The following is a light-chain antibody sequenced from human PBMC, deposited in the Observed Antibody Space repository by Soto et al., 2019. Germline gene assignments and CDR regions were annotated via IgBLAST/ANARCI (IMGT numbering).Light chain of an antibody. CDR3: QHYYNTPWT. V-gene: IGKV4-1*01. J-gene: IGKJ1*01. CDR2: WAS. Sequence: DIVMTQSPDSLAVPLGERATVNCKSSQSGFHRSSNRNFLAWYQQKPGQPPKLLISWASSRESGVPDRFSGSGSETDFALTISSLQAEDVAVYFCQHYYNTPWTFGQGTKVEIK. CDR1: QSGFHRSSNRNF.